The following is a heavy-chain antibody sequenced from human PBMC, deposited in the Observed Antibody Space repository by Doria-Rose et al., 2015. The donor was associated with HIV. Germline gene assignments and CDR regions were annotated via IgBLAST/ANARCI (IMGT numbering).Heavy chain of an antibody. CDR3: ARIKSSRWYHKYYFDF. J-gene: IGHJ4*02. V-gene: IGHV2-26*01. CDR2: IFSDDER. Sequence: QITLKESGPVLVKPTETLTLTCTVFGVSLSSPGMGVSWIRQPPGKALEWLANIFSDDERSYKTSLKCRLTISRGTSKSQVVLTMTDMDPVDTATYYCARIKSSRWYHKYYFDFWGQGTLVIVSA. CDR1: GVSLSSPGMG. D-gene: IGHD6-13*01.